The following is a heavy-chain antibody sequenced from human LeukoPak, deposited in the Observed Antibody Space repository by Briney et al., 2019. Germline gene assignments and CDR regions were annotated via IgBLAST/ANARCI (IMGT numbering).Heavy chain of an antibody. CDR1: GFTFSSYS. Sequence: GGSLRLSCAASGFTFSSYSMIWVRQAPGKGLVWFSSISSSSSYIYYADPVKGRFTISRDNAKNSLYVQMDSLRAEDTAVYYCARGSLVHYYGSGSYRIRAGFDYWGQGTLVTVSS. D-gene: IGHD3-10*01. CDR3: ARGSLVHYYGSGSYRIRAGFDY. V-gene: IGHV3-21*01. J-gene: IGHJ4*02. CDR2: ISSSSSYI.